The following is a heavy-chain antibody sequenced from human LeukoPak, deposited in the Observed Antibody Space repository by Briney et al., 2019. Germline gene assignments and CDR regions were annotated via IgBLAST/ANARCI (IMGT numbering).Heavy chain of an antibody. D-gene: IGHD6-19*01. Sequence: ASVKVSCKASGYTFTGYYMHWVRQAPGQGLEWMGWINPKSGGTNYAQKFQGRVTMTRDTSISTAYMELSRLRSDDTAVYYCARGVSSGWYYSYFGYWGQGTLVTVSS. CDR3: ARGVSSGWYYSYFGY. J-gene: IGHJ4*02. CDR1: GYTFTGYY. V-gene: IGHV1-2*02. CDR2: INPKSGGT.